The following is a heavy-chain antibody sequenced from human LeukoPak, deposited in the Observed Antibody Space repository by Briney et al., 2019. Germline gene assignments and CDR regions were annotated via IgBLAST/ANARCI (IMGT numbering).Heavy chain of an antibody. D-gene: IGHD1-26*01. CDR2: MNPNSGST. Sequence: GASVNVSCTASGYTFTSYDINWVRQATGQGLGWMGWMNPNSGSTGYAQKFQGRVTMTRNTSISTAYMELSSLRSEDTAVYYCARDLVVGATTRSDAFDIWGQGTMVTVSS. CDR3: ARDLVVGATTRSDAFDI. V-gene: IGHV1-8*01. J-gene: IGHJ3*02. CDR1: GYTFTSYD.